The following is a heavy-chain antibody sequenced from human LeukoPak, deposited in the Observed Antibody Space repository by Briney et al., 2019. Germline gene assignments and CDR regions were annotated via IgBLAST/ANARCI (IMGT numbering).Heavy chain of an antibody. D-gene: IGHD2-15*01. CDR3: AKQLGYCSDGSCYFPY. J-gene: IGHJ4*02. Sequence: GGSLRLSCAGSGFPFSSSAMSWVRQAPGKGLEWVSAISNNGGYTYYADSVQGRFTISRDNSKSTLCLQMNSLRAEDTAVYYCAKQLGYCSDGSCYFPYWGQGTLVTVSS. V-gene: IGHV3-23*01. CDR2: ISNNGGYT. CDR1: GFPFSSSA.